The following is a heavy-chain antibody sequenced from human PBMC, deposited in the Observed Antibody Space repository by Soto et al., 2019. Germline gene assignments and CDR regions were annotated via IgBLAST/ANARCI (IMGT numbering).Heavy chain of an antibody. CDR3: VSEYYGGFED. V-gene: IGHV3-72*01. J-gene: IGHJ4*02. D-gene: IGHD4-17*01. CDR2: STNKRNSYTT. CDR1: GFIFSDYF. Sequence: EVQLVESGGGLVQPGGSLRLSCAASGFIFSDYFVDWVRQAPGKGLEWVGRSTNKRNSYTTKYAASVEGRFTISRDESKNSLYLQMNSLKTDDTALYYCVSEYYGGFEDWGQGTLVTVSS.